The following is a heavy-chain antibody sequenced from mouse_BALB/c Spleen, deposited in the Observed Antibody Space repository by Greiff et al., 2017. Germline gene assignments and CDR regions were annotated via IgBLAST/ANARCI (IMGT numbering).Heavy chain of an antibody. Sequence: EVKLQESGPGLVKPSQSLSLTCTVTGYSITSDYAWNWLRQFPGNKLEWMGYISYSGSTSYNPSLKSRISITRYTSKNQFFLQLNSVTTEDTATYYCARKAYYGNYDAMDYWGQGTSVTVSS. CDR1: GYSITSDYA. CDR2: ISYSGST. J-gene: IGHJ4*01. D-gene: IGHD2-10*01. V-gene: IGHV3-2*02. CDR3: ARKAYYGNYDAMDY.